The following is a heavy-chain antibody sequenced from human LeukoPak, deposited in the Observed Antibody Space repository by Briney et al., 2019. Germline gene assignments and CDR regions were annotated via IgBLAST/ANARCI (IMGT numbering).Heavy chain of an antibody. J-gene: IGHJ4*02. Sequence: PGGSPRLSCAASGFTFDDYAMHWVRQAPGKGLEWVSGISWNSGSIGYADSVKGRFTISRDNAKNSLYLQMNSLRAEDTALYYCAKDRSYWNDATLDYWGQGTLVTVSS. CDR1: GFTFDDYA. V-gene: IGHV3-9*01. CDR2: ISWNSGSI. D-gene: IGHD1-1*01. CDR3: AKDRSYWNDATLDY.